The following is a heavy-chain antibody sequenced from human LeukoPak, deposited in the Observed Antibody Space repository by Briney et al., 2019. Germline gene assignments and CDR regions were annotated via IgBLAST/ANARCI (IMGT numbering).Heavy chain of an antibody. CDR3: ARGEMWFVV. CDR1: GFPFGDYG. Sequence: GGSLRLSCAASGFPFGDYGMNGVRQVPGKGLEWISSLNLNGSNTNYGDSVKGRFTISRDNAKNSLYLQMNSLRAEDTAFYYCARGEMWFVVWGQGTLVTVSS. V-gene: IGHV3-20*04. J-gene: IGHJ5*02. CDR2: LNLNGSNT.